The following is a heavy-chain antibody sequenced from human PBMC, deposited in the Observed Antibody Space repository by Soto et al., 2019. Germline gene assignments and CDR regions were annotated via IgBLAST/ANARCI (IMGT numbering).Heavy chain of an antibody. D-gene: IGHD5-12*01. CDR1: GGSISSGGYY. CDR3: ARRGVRATITLYYYYGLDV. V-gene: IGHV4-31*03. J-gene: IGHJ6*02. Sequence: SETLSLTCTVSGGSISSGGYYWSWIRQHPGKGLEWIGYIYYSGSTYYNPSLKSRVTISVDTSKNQFSLKLSSVTAADTAVYYCARRGVRATITLYYYYGLDVPGQATTVSVSS. CDR2: IYYSGST.